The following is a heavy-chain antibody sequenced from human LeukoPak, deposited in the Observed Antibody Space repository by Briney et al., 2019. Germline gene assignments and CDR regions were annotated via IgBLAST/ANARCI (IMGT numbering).Heavy chain of an antibody. CDR1: GGSFSGYY. Sequence: SETLSLTCAVYGGSFSGYYWSWIRQPPGKGLEWIGEINHSGSTNYNPSLKSRVTISVDTSKNQFSLKLSSVTAADTAVYYCARGSERHDFWSGYYQNYFDYWGQGTLVTASS. V-gene: IGHV4-34*01. D-gene: IGHD3-3*01. CDR2: INHSGST. J-gene: IGHJ4*02. CDR3: ARGSERHDFWSGYYQNYFDY.